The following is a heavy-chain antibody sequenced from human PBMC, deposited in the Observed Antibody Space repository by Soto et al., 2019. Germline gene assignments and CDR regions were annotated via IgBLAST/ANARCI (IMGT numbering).Heavy chain of an antibody. CDR2: ISYDGGEK. J-gene: IGHJ6*02. D-gene: IGHD2-2*01. Sequence: RLSCAASGFTFSNYGIHWVRQAPGKGLEWVAVISYDGGEKYYADSVKGRFTISRDNSKNTLYLQMNSLRAEDTAVYYCAKVTGYCSSSSCRRDYYYYYGMDVWGQGTPVTVSS. CDR1: GFTFSNYG. CDR3: AKVTGYCSSSSCRRDYYYYYGMDV. V-gene: IGHV3-30*18.